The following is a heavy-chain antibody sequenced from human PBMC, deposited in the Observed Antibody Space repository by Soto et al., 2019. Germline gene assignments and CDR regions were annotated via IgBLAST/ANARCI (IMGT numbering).Heavy chain of an antibody. CDR2: IKSKTDGGAT. D-gene: IGHD3-22*01. J-gene: IGHJ4*02. V-gene: IGHV3-15*01. Sequence: GGSLRLSCAASGFTFSNAWMSWVRQAPGKGLEWVGRIKSKTDGGATDYAAPVKGRFTISRDDSKNTLYLQMNSLKTEDTAVYYCTTDISLIVTLGYWGQGTLVTVSS. CDR1: GFTFSNAW. CDR3: TTDISLIVTLGY.